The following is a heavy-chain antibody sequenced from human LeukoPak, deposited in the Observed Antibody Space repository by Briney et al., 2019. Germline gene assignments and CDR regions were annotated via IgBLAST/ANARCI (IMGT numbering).Heavy chain of an antibody. CDR1: GYTLTELS. V-gene: IGHV1-24*01. CDR3: ATAPYSYGYATLVY. J-gene: IGHJ4*02. Sequence: ASVKVSCKVSGYTLTELSMHWVRQAPGKGLEWMGGFDPEDGETIYAQKFQGRVTMTEDISTDTAYMELSSLRSEDTAVYYCATAPYSYGYATLVYWGQGTLVTVSS. D-gene: IGHD5-18*01. CDR2: FDPEDGET.